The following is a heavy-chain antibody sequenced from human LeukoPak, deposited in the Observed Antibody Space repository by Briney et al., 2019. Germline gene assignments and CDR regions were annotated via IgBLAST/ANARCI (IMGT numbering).Heavy chain of an antibody. J-gene: IGHJ3*01. Sequence: ASVKVSCKASGYTFSTYGISWVRQAPGQGLEWLGWISAYKGNTYYAQKLQGRVTMTTDTSTSTAYMELRSLRSDDTAIYYCARDLYYYGSGSYYDVFDVWGQGTMVTVSS. D-gene: IGHD3-10*01. CDR2: ISAYKGNT. CDR3: ARDLYYYGSGSYYDVFDV. V-gene: IGHV1-18*01. CDR1: GYTFSTYG.